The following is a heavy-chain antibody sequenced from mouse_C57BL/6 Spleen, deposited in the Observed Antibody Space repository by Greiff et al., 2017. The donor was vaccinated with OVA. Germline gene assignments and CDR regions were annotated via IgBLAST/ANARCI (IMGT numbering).Heavy chain of an antibody. J-gene: IGHJ2*01. CDR3: TRPYDYDDEYYFDY. Sequence: EVKLQESGGGLVQPGGSMKLSCAASGFTFSDAWMDWVRQSPEKGLEWVAEIRNKANNHATYYAESVKGRFTISRDDSKSSVYLQMNSLRAEDTGIYYCTRPYDYDDEYYFDYWGQGTTLTVSS. V-gene: IGHV6-6*01. CDR1: GFTFSDAW. D-gene: IGHD2-4*01. CDR2: IRNKANNHAT.